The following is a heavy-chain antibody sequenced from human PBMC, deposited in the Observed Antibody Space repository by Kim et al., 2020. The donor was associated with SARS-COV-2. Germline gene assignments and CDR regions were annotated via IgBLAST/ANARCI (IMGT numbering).Heavy chain of an antibody. J-gene: IGHJ4*02. Sequence: NYAQKFQGRVTMTRDTSRSTAYMELSRLRSDDTAVYYCARTYGYDHDFDYWGQGTLVTVSS. V-gene: IGHV1-2*02. D-gene: IGHD5-12*01. CDR3: ARTYGYDHDFDY.